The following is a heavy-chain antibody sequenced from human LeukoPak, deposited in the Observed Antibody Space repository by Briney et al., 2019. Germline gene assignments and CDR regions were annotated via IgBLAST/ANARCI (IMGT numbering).Heavy chain of an antibody. CDR3: ATANYYGSGSYYYFDY. Sequence: ASVKVSCKVSGYTLTELSMHWVRQAPGKGLEWVGGFDPEDGETIYAQKFQGRVTMTEDTSTDTAYMELSSLRSEDTAVYYCATANYYGSGSYYYFDYWGQGTLVTVSS. J-gene: IGHJ4*02. CDR1: GYTLTELS. D-gene: IGHD3-10*01. V-gene: IGHV1-24*01. CDR2: FDPEDGET.